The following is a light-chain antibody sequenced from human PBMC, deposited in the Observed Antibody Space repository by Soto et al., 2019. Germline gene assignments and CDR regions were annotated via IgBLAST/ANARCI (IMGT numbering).Light chain of an antibody. CDR3: QQYNNWPL. J-gene: IGKJ4*01. CDR1: QIVSSN. Sequence: EIVMTQSPATLSVSPGERATLSCRASQIVSSNVAWYQQKPGQAPRLLIYGASTRATGIPARFSGSGSGTEFTLTISSLQSEDFAVYYCQQYNNWPLFGGGTKVEIK. CDR2: GAS. V-gene: IGKV3-15*01.